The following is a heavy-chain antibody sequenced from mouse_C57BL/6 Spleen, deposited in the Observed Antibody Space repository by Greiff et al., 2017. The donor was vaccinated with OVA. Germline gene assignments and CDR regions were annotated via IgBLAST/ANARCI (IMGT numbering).Heavy chain of an antibody. CDR2: IYPGSGNT. J-gene: IGHJ4*01. D-gene: IGHD1-1*01. Sequence: VKLMESGAELVRPGASVKLSCKASGYTFTDYYINWVKQRPGQGLEWIARIYPGSGNTDYNEKFKGKATLTAEKSSSTAYLQLSSLTSEDSAVYFCARSGYYGSLYYYAMDDWGQGTSVTVSS. V-gene: IGHV1-76*01. CDR1: GYTFTDYY. CDR3: ARSGYYGSLYYYAMDD.